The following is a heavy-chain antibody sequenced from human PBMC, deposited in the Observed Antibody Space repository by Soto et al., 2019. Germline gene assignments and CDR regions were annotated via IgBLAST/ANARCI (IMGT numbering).Heavy chain of an antibody. V-gene: IGHV4-61*01. D-gene: IGHD4-17*01. J-gene: IGHJ4*02. Sequence: SGTLSVICTVSGGSVSSGSCYWRWIRQARGKGLEWIGYIYYSGSTNYTPSVKRRVTISVDTSKTQFSLKLSSVTAADTALYYCARWDDYGDYGSNYWGQGTLVTVYS. CDR3: ARWDDYGDYGSNY. CDR1: GGSVSSGSCY. CDR2: IYYSGST.